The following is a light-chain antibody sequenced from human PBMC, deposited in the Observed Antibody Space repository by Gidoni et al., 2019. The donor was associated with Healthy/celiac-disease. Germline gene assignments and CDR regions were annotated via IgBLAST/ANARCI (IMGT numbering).Light chain of an antibody. CDR2: GKN. CDR3: NSRDSSGNRLV. CDR1: SLRSYY. J-gene: IGLJ2*01. Sequence: SSELTQEPAVSVALGQTVRITCQGDSLRSYYASWYQQKPEQAPVLVIYGKNNRPSGIPGRFSGSSSGNTASLTITGAQAEDEADYYCNSRDSSGNRLVFGGGTKLTVL. V-gene: IGLV3-19*01.